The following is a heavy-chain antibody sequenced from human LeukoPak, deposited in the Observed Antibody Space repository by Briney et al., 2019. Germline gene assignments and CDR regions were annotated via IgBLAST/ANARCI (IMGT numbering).Heavy chain of an antibody. CDR1: EFTVSSNY. J-gene: IGHJ4*02. CDR3: AKATSVTTLFDY. V-gene: IGHV3-53*01. CDR2: IYSGGST. D-gene: IGHD4-17*01. Sequence: GGSLRLSCVASEFTVSSNYMSWVRQAPGKGLEWVSVIYSGGSTYYEDSVKGRFTISRDNSKNTLYLQMNSLRAEDTAVYYCAKATSVTTLFDYWGQGTLVTVSS.